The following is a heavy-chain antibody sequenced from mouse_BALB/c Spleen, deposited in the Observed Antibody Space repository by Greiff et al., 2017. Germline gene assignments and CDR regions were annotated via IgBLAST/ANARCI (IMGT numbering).Heavy chain of an antibody. V-gene: IGHV5-17*02. J-gene: IGHJ1*01. Sequence: EVKLVESGGGLVQPGGSRKLSCAASGFTFSSFGMHWVRQAPEKGLEWVAYISSGSSTIYYADTVKGRFTISRDNPKNTLFLQMTSLRSEDTAMYYCARRRGDYDWYFDVWGAGTTVTVSS. CDR1: GFTFSSFG. CDR3: ARRRGDYDWYFDV. CDR2: ISSGSSTI. D-gene: IGHD2-4*01.